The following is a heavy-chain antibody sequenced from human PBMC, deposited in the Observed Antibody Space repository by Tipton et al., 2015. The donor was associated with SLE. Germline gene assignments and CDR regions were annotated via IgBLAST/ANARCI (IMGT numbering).Heavy chain of an antibody. D-gene: IGHD3-10*01. V-gene: IGHV4-34*01. CDR2: INHSGST. Sequence: TLSLTCAVYGGSFSGYYWSWIRQPPEKGLEWIGEINHSGSTNYNPSLKSRVTISVDTSKNQFSLKLSSVTAADTAVYYCARQGSVDTMVEDPFDYWGQGTLVTVSS. CDR1: GGSFSGYY. CDR3: ARQGSVDTMVEDPFDY. J-gene: IGHJ4*02.